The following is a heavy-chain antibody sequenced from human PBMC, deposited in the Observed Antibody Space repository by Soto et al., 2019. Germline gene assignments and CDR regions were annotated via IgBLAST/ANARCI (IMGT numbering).Heavy chain of an antibody. CDR2: IKQDGSEK. Sequence: LRLSCAASVFSFSSYCMSWVRQAPGKGLEWVANIKQDGSEKYYVDSVKGRFTISRDNAKNSLYLQMNSLRAEDTAVYYCARDPGYSYGYLFDYWGQGTLVTVSS. D-gene: IGHD5-18*01. J-gene: IGHJ4*02. V-gene: IGHV3-7*03. CDR1: VFSFSSYC. CDR3: ARDPGYSYGYLFDY.